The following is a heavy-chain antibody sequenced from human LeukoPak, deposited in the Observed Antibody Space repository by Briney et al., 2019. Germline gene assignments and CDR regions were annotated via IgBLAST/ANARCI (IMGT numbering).Heavy chain of an antibody. D-gene: IGHD6-13*01. CDR3: ARDDRIAAALYGMDV. J-gene: IGHJ6*02. Sequence: ASVKVSCKASGYTFTSYGISWVRQAPGQGLEWMGWISAYNGNTNYAQKLQGRVTMTTDTSTSTAYMELRSLRSDDTAVYYCARDDRIAAALYGMDVWGQGTTVTVSS. CDR2: ISAYNGNT. V-gene: IGHV1-18*01. CDR1: GYTFTSYG.